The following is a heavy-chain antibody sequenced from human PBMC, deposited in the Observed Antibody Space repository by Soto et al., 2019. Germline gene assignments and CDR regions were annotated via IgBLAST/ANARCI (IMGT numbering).Heavy chain of an antibody. CDR1: GFTSSNYA. D-gene: IGHD3-16*01. Sequence: GGSLRLSCAASGFTSSNYAMSWVRQAPGKGLEWVSTFSGSTSNTYYADSVKGRFTISRDNSISTLYLQMNSLRAEDTAVYYCAKRGSPKTYYFDYWGQGTLVTVSS. CDR2: FSGSTSNT. J-gene: IGHJ4*02. V-gene: IGHV3-23*01. CDR3: AKRGSPKTYYFDY.